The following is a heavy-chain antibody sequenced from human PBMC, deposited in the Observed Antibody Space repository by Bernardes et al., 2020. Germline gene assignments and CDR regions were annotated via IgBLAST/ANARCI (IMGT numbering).Heavy chain of an antibody. Sequence: GWSLRLSCAASGFIVRNNYMNWVRQAPGKGLEWVSIIYSGGSADYADSVKGRFTISRDNSKNTLYLQMNSLRADDTAVYYCARGDSSSGSRYLQHWGQGTLVTVSS. CDR2: IYSGGSA. J-gene: IGHJ1*01. V-gene: IGHV3-53*01. CDR1: GFIVRNNY. CDR3: ARGDSSSGSRYLQH. D-gene: IGHD6-6*01.